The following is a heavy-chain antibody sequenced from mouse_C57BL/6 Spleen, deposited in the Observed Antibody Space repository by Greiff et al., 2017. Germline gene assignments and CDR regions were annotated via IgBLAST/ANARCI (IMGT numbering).Heavy chain of an antibody. V-gene: IGHV1-9*01. J-gene: IGHJ1*03. D-gene: IGHD1-1*01. CDR3: ARQIRYYGSSSYWYFDV. CDR1: GYTFTGYW. Sequence: QVQLQQSGAELMKPGASVKLSCKATGYTFTGYWKEWVKQRPGHGLEWIGEILPGSGSTNYNEKFKGKATFTADTSSNTAYMQLSSLTTEDSAIYYCARQIRYYGSSSYWYFDVWGTGTTVTVSS. CDR2: ILPGSGST.